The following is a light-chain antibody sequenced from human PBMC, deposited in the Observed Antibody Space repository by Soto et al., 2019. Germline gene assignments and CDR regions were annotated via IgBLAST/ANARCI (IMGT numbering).Light chain of an antibody. V-gene: IGLV2-14*01. Sequence: QSALTQPASVSGSPGQSITISCTGTSSDVGSYNYVSWYQQHPGKAPKLMIYEVSNRPSGVSNRFSGSKSGNTASLTISGLQAEDEADYYCSSYTSSSTLLYVFGTGTKSPS. CDR2: EVS. J-gene: IGLJ1*01. CDR1: SSDVGSYNY. CDR3: SSYTSSSTLLYV.